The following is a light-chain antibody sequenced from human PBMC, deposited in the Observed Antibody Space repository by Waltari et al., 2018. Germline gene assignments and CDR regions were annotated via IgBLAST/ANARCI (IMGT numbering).Light chain of an antibody. V-gene: IGLV1-47*01. Sequence: QSGLTQPPSASGPPGQRVTIPCSGSSSNIGSNYISWYQHLPGAAPNPIIYRKAKRPSGVPDRFSGSKSGTSAALAISGLRSEDEADYYCATWDDSPSGHVLFGGGTKLTVL. CDR2: RKA. J-gene: IGLJ2*01. CDR1: SSNIGSNY. CDR3: ATWDDSPSGHVL.